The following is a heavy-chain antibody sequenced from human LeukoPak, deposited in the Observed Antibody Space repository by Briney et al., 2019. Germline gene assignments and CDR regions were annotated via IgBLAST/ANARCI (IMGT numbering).Heavy chain of an antibody. CDR2: IIPNSGGT. CDR1: GYTFTGYY. Sequence: GASVKVSCKASGYTFTGYYMHWVRQALGQGLEWMGWIIPNSGGTNYAQKFQGRVTMTRDTSISTAYMELSRLRSDDTAVYYCAREKGDYGSLRYYYMDVWGKGTTVTVSS. V-gene: IGHV1-2*02. CDR3: AREKGDYGSLRYYYMDV. D-gene: IGHD4-17*01. J-gene: IGHJ6*03.